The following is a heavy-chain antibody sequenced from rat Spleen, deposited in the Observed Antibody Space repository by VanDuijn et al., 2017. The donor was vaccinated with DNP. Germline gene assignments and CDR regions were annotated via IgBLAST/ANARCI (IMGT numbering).Heavy chain of an antibody. CDR3: TVDRDGSYGVAY. D-gene: IGHD1-12*02. CDR2: ISTGGGST. V-gene: IGHV5-27*01. Sequence: EVQLVESGGGLVQPGRSLKLSCAASGFTFSNYYMAWVRQAPTKGLEWVAYISTGGGSTYYRDSVKGRFTVSRDNAKSTLYLQMDSLRSEDTATYYCTVDRDGSYGVAYWGQGVMVTVSS. CDR1: GFTFSNYY. J-gene: IGHJ2*01.